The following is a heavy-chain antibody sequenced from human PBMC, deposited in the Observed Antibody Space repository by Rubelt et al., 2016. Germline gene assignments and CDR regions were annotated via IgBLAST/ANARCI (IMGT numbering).Heavy chain of an antibody. J-gene: IGHJ4*02. Sequence: QVQLVQSGPEVKKPGASVKVSCKASGYTFTNYGISWVRQAPGQGLEWVGWISVYNGHTNYAQKLQGRVTMTTENATTTASMERKNLRCDDRAMYYCARRVTSGWHQNDCWGQGTRVTVSS. CDR3: ARRVTSGWHQNDC. CDR1: GYTFTNYG. V-gene: IGHV1-18*01. CDR2: ISVYNGHT. D-gene: IGHD6-19*01.